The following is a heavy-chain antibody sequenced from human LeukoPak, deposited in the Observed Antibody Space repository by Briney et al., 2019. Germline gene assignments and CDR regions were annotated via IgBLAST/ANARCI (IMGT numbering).Heavy chain of an antibody. J-gene: IGHJ4*02. V-gene: IGHV3-48*04. CDR1: GFTFSSCG. CDR3: ARAPNYYDSSGYYPYFDY. CDR2: ISSSSGTI. Sequence: PGRSLRLSCAASGFTFSSCGMHWVCQAPGKGLEWVSYISSSSGTIYYADSVKGRFTISRDNAKNSLYLQMNSLRAEDTAVYYCARAPNYYDSSGYYPYFDYWGQGTLVTVSS. D-gene: IGHD3-22*01.